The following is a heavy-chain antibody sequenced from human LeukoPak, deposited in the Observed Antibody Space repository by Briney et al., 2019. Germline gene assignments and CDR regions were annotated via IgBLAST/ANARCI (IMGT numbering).Heavy chain of an antibody. J-gene: IGHJ4*02. V-gene: IGHV4-59*11. CDR3: ARSILTGYAD. CDR1: GGSISSHY. CDR2: IYYSGST. D-gene: IGHD3-9*01. Sequence: PSETLSLTCTVSGGSISSHYWSWIRQPPGKGLEWIGYIYYSGSTNYNPSLKSRVTISVDTSKNQFSLKLSSVTAADTAVYYCARSILTGYADWGQGTLVTVSS.